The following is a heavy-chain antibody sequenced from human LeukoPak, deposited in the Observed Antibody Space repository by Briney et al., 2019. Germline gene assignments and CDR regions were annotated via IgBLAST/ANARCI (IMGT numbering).Heavy chain of an antibody. J-gene: IGHJ3*02. V-gene: IGHV3-9*01. CDR3: AKDIQDIVVVPAAIGNAFDI. D-gene: IGHD2-2*02. Sequence: GGSLRLSCAASGFTFDDYAMHWVRQAPGKGLEWVSGISWNSGSIGYADSVKCRFTISRDNAKNSLYLQMNSLRAEDTALYYCAKDIQDIVVVPAAIGNAFDIWGQGTVVTVSS. CDR2: ISWNSGSI. CDR1: GFTFDDYA.